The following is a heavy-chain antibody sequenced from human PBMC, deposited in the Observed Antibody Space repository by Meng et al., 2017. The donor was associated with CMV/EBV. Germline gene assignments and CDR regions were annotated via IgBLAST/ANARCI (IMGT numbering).Heavy chain of an antibody. Sequence: ASVKVSCKASGYSFSSYDINWLRQAAGQGLEWMGYINTNSGNTGYAQKFQGRVSIIRDTSISTAYMELSPLRSDDTAIYYCATTGTRRYFQHWGQGTVVTVSS. CDR3: ATTGTRRYFQH. J-gene: IGHJ4*02. CDR1: GYSFSSYD. CDR2: INTNSGNT. V-gene: IGHV1-8*03. D-gene: IGHD3-9*01.